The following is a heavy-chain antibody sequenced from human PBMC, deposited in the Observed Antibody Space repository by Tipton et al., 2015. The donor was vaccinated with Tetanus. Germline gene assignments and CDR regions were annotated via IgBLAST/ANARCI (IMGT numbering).Heavy chain of an antibody. CDR1: GASISPYY. CDR2: IHDSGTT. J-gene: IGHJ4*02. V-gene: IGHV4-59*01. D-gene: IGHD5-12*01. CDR3: VRGRGLGAYSFGFEH. Sequence: TLSLTCAVSGASISPYYWSWIRQPPGKGLEWIGSIHDSGTTNYNPSLKSRLTMSVDTSNNLFSLKLTSVTAADTAVYYCVRGRGLGAYSFGFEHWGQGALVTVSS.